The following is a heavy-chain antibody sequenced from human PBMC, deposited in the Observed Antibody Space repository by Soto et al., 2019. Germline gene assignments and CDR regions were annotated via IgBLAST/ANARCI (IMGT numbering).Heavy chain of an antibody. CDR2: IYHIGSP. CDR3: TRADAAVSGDLY. J-gene: IGHJ4*02. V-gene: IGHV4-4*02. Sequence: XASLSLTCAVCGGCISSNNWWSWVRQPPGKGLEWIGQIYHIGSPDYNPSLKSRVTISVDKSKNQFSLKVKSVTAADTAMYYSTRADAAVSGDLYWGQGILVTVSS. CDR1: GGCISSNNW. D-gene: IGHD6-19*01.